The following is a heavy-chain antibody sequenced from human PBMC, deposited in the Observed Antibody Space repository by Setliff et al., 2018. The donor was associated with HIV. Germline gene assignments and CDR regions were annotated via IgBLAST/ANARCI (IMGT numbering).Heavy chain of an antibody. V-gene: IGHV4-59*01. CDR2: VYHSGST. CDR3: AQLGMVDDFDY. J-gene: IGHJ4*02. D-gene: IGHD1-1*01. Sequence: SETLSLTCSVSGDSISRYYWSWIRQSPARGLEWIGYVYHSGSTNYNPSLKSRVTISVDTSKNHFSLKLRSVTAADTAVYYCAQLGMVDDFDYWGQGTLVTVSS. CDR1: GDSISRYY.